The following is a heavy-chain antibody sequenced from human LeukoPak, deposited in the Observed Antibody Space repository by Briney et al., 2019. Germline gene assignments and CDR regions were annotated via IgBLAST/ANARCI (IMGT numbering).Heavy chain of an antibody. CDR2: IVVGSGNT. CDR1: GFTFTSSA. J-gene: IGHJ4*02. Sequence: ASVNVSCKASGFTFTSSAVQWVRQARGQRLEWIGWIVVGSGNTNYAQKFQERVTITRDMSTSTAYMELSSLRSEDTAAYYCAAGTYYDFWSGYLNFDYWGQGTLVTVSS. D-gene: IGHD3-3*01. CDR3: AAGTYYDFWSGYLNFDY. V-gene: IGHV1-58*01.